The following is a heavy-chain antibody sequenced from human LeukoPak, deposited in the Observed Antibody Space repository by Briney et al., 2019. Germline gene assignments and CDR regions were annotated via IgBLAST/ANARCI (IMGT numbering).Heavy chain of an antibody. CDR1: GGTFIRYA. CDR3: ARDGDSSSSHY. J-gene: IGHJ4*02. V-gene: IGHV1-69*05. CDR2: IIPIFGTA. Sequence: AASVKVSRKPSGGTFIRYAISCVPDAPERGGEWMGGIIPIFGTANYAQKFQGRITITTDDSTSTAYMELSSLRSEDTAVYYCARDGDSSSSHYWGQGTLVAVSS. D-gene: IGHD6-6*01.